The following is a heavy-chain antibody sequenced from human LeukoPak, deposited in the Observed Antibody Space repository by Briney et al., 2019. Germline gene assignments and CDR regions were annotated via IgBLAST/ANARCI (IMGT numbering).Heavy chain of an antibody. CDR2: INHSGST. CDR1: GGSFSGYY. D-gene: IGHD3-22*01. Sequence: PSETLSLTCAVYGGSFSGYYWTWIRQSPGKGLEWIGEINHSGSTNYNPSLKSRVTISVDTSKNQFSLKLSSVTAADTAVYYCARGHDDSSGYYYFDWFDPWGQGTLVTVSS. J-gene: IGHJ5*02. CDR3: ARGHDDSSGYYYFDWFDP. V-gene: IGHV4-34*01.